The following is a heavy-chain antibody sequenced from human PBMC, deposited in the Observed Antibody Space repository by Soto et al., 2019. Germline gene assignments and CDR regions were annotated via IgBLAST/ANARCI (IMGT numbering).Heavy chain of an antibody. J-gene: IGHJ4*02. V-gene: IGHV1-2*02. CDR1: GYTFTGYY. CDR3: ARGRYYYDSSGYGPLDY. CDR2: INPNSGGT. Sequence: GASVKVSCKASGYTFTGYYMHWVRQAPGQGLEWMGWINPNSGGTNYAQKFQGRVTMTRDTSISTAYMELSRLRSDDTAVYYCARGRYYYDSSGYGPLDYWGQGTLVTVSS. D-gene: IGHD3-22*01.